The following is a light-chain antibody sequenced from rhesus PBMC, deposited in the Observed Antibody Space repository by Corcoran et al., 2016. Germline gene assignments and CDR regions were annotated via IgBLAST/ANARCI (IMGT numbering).Light chain of an antibody. CDR3: CSYTSSSTLL. Sequence: QAAPTQPPSVSGSPGQSVTISCTGTSSDVGGYNYVSWYQQHPGKAPQLMIYGVSKRPSGVSDRFSGSKSGNTASLTISGLQSEDEAAYYCCSYTSSSTLLFGGGTRLTVL. J-gene: IGLJ3*01. CDR2: GVS. V-gene: IGLV2S7*01. CDR1: SSDVGGYNY.